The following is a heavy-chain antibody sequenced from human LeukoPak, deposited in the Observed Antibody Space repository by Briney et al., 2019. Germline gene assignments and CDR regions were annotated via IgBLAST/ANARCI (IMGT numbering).Heavy chain of an antibody. CDR1: GFTFGDYA. D-gene: IGHD2-2*02. V-gene: IGHV3-49*04. CDR3: TRDRDIVVVPAAIRTNWYFDL. CDR2: IRSKAYGGTT. J-gene: IGHJ2*01. Sequence: GGSLRLSCTASGFTFGDYAMSWVRQAPGEGLGWVGFIRSKAYGGTTEYAASVKGRFTISRDDSKSIAYLQMNSLKTEDTAVYYCTRDRDIVVVPAAIRTNWYFDLWAVAPWSLSPQ.